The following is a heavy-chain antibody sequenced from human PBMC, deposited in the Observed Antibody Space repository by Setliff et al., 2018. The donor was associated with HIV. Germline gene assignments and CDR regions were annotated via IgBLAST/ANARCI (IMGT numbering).Heavy chain of an antibody. D-gene: IGHD7-27*01. CDR1: GFTFSSYG. V-gene: IGHV3-33*06. Sequence: PGGSLRLSCAASGFTFSSYGMHWVRQAPGKGLEWVAVIWYDGSNKYYADSVKGRFTISRDNSKNTLYLQMNSLRAEDTAVYYCAKDRWGGKPYYFDYWGQGTLVTVS. CDR2: IWYDGSNK. J-gene: IGHJ4*02. CDR3: AKDRWGGKPYYFDY.